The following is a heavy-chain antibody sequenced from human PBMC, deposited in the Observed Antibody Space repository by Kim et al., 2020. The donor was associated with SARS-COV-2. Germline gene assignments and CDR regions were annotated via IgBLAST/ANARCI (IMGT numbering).Heavy chain of an antibody. CDR2: IIPIFGTA. CDR3: ARDGRSSGVDGYGMDV. V-gene: IGHV1-69*13. Sequence: SVKVSCKASGGTFSSYAISWVRQAPGQGLEWMGGIIPIFGTANYAQKFQGRVTITADESTSTAYMELSSLRSEDTAVYYCARDGRSSGVDGYGMDVWGQGTTVTVSS. D-gene: IGHD6-13*01. CDR1: GGTFSSYA. J-gene: IGHJ6*02.